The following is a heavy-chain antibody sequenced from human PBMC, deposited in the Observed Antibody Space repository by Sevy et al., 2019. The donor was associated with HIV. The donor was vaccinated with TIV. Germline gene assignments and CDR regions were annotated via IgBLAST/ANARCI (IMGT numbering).Heavy chain of an antibody. CDR3: AGARGREMIAVAGTENWFDP. J-gene: IGHJ5*02. Sequence: ASVKVSCKASGYTFTSYAMHWVRQAPGQRLEWMGWINAGNGNTKYSQKFQGRVTITRDTSASTAYMELSSLRSEDTAVYYCAGARGREMIAVAGTENWFDPWGQGTLVTVSS. CDR1: GYTFTSYA. CDR2: INAGNGNT. V-gene: IGHV1-3*01. D-gene: IGHD6-19*01.